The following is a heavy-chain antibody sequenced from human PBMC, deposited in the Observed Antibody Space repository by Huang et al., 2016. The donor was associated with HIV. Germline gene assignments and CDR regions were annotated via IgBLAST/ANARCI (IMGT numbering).Heavy chain of an antibody. CDR1: GFSFSTYG. D-gene: IGHD1-26*01. J-gene: IGHJ4*02. V-gene: IGHV3-30*18. Sequence: VQLVESGGGVVQPGRSLRLACAASGFSFSTYGLHWVRQAPGRGLEWVAVITYDGSKKYYAHSVKGRFTSSRDTSENKVYLQMNSLRHEDMAVYYCAKDGADEEWDIDYWGQGTLVTVSS. CDR2: ITYDGSKK. CDR3: AKDGADEEWDIDY.